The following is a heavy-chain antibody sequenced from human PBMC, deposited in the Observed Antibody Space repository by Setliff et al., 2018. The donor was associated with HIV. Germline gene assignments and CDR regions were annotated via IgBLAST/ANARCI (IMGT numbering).Heavy chain of an antibody. D-gene: IGHD2-2*01. J-gene: IGHJ4*02. Sequence: PGGSLRLSCAASGFTFSDYYMTWIRQAPGKGLEWVSHISSSGSTIYYADSVKGRFTISRDNAKNSLSLQMNSLRAEDTAVYYCARDPLPCSSPSCYPPGYFDYWGQGTLVTVSS. CDR3: ARDPLPCSSPSCYPPGYFDY. CDR1: GFTFSDYY. V-gene: IGHV3-11*04. CDR2: ISSSGSTI.